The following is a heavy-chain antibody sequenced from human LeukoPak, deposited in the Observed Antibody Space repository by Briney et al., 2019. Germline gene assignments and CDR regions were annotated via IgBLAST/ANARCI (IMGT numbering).Heavy chain of an antibody. J-gene: IGHJ4*02. V-gene: IGHV3-23*01. CDR2: ISGSGGST. CDR3: AKYGYDFWSGYPNYFDY. Sequence: GGSLRLSCAASGFTFSSYAMSWVRQAPGKGLEWVSAISGSGGSTYYADSVKGRFTISRDNSKNTLYLQMNSLRAEDAAVYYCAKYGYDFWSGYPNYFDYWGQGTLVTVSS. CDR1: GFTFSSYA. D-gene: IGHD3-3*01.